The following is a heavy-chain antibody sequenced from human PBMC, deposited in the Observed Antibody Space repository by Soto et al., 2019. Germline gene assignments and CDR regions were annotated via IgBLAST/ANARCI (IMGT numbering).Heavy chain of an antibody. Sequence: QVQLVESGGGVVQPGRSLRLSCAASGFTFSSYAMHWVRQAPGKGLEWVAVISYDGSNKYYADSVKGRFTISRDNSKNTLYLQMYSLRAEDTAVYYCARDYGDYYYYGMDVWGQGTTVTVSS. J-gene: IGHJ6*02. CDR1: GFTFSSYA. CDR2: ISYDGSNK. V-gene: IGHV3-30-3*01. D-gene: IGHD4-17*01. CDR3: ARDYGDYYYYGMDV.